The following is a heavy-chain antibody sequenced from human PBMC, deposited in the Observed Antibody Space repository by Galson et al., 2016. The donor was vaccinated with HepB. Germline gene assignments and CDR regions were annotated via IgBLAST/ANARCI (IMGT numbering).Heavy chain of an antibody. J-gene: IGHJ3*02. CDR1: GFTFSSYS. Sequence: SLRLSCAASGFTFSSYSMHWVRQAPGKGLEYVSGINSNGGRTYYTDPVKGRFTLSRDNSKNTVYLQMSSLRIEDTAVYFCVKEGYQELGDGAFDIWGQGTMVTVSS. V-gene: IGHV3-64D*06. CDR2: INSNGGRT. CDR3: VKEGYQELGDGAFDI. D-gene: IGHD2-2*01.